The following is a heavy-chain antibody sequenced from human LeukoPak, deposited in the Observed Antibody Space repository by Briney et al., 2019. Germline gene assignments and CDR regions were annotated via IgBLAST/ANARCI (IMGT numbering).Heavy chain of an antibody. CDR1: GGSISSSNW. CDR2: IYHSGST. CDR3: ARGDASSGYYLYYFDY. Sequence: SETLSLTCAVSGGSISSSNWWSWVRQPPGKGLEWIGEIYHSGSTNYNPSLKSRVTISVDTSKNQFSLKLSSVTAADTAVYYCARGDASSGYYLYYFDYWGQGTLVTVSS. J-gene: IGHJ4*02. V-gene: IGHV4-4*02. D-gene: IGHD3-22*01.